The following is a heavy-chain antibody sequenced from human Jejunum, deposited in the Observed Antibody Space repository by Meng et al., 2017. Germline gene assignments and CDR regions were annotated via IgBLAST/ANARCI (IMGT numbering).Heavy chain of an antibody. D-gene: IGHD3-22*01. V-gene: IGHV4-39*01. CDR2: IYYSGST. J-gene: IGHJ5*02. CDR3: ARSPQYYDSSGFAFDP. Sequence: QLQLQESGPGLLKPSETLSLTSTVSGGSISTSSYYWGWIRQAPGKGLEWIGHIYYSGSTYYNSSLKSRVTISVDTSKNQFSLTLSAVTAADTDVYYCARSPQYYDSSGFAFDPWGQGTLVTVSS. CDR1: GGSISTSSYY.